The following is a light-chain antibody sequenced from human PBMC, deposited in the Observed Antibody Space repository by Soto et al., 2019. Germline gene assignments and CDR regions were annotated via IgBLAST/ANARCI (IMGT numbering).Light chain of an antibody. J-gene: IGLJ1*01. CDR2: EVS. CDR3: SSYKSSTFYV. V-gene: IGLV2-14*01. Sequence: QSVLTQPASVSGSPGQSITISCTGTSSDVGGYNYVSWYQQHPGKAPKLMIYEVSNRPSGVSNRSSGSKSGNTASLTISGRQAEDEADYYCSSYKSSTFYVFGTGTKVTLL. CDR1: SSDVGGYNY.